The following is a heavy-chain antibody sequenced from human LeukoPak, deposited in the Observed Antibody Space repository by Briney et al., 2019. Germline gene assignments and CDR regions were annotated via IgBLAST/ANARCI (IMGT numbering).Heavy chain of an antibody. D-gene: IGHD6-13*01. CDR3: ARRRGIAAPNY. Sequence: SETLSLTCAVYGGSFSGYYWSWIRQPPGKGLEWIGEINHSGSTNYNPSLKSRVTISVDTSKNQFSLKLSSVTAADTAVYYCARRRGIAAPNYWGQGTLVTVSS. V-gene: IGHV4-34*01. CDR1: GGSFSGYY. CDR2: INHSGST. J-gene: IGHJ4*02.